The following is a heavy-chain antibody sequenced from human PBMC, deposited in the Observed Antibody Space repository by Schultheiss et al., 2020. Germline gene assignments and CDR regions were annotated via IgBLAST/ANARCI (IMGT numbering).Heavy chain of an antibody. Sequence: AETLSLTCTVSGGSISSYYWSWIRQPPGKGLEWFGYIYYSGSTNYNPSLKSRVAISVNKSKNQFSLKLSSVTAADTAVYYCARDRFEPLIAAGRGYGMDVWGKGTTVTVSS. D-gene: IGHD6-13*01. CDR1: GGSISSYY. V-gene: IGHV4-59*12. J-gene: IGHJ6*04. CDR3: ARDRFEPLIAAGRGYGMDV. CDR2: IYYSGST.